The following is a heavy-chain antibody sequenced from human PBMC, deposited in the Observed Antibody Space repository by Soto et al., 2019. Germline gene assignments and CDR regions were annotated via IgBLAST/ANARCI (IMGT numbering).Heavy chain of an antibody. D-gene: IGHD2-15*01. J-gene: IGHJ4*02. Sequence: SETLSLTCAVYGGSFSGYYWSWIRQPPGKGLEWIGEINHSGSTNYNPSLKSRVTISVDTSKNQFSLKLSSVTAADTAVYYCARGQAATPSAPTFDYWGQGTLVTVSS. CDR1: GGSFSGYY. CDR3: ARGQAATPSAPTFDY. V-gene: IGHV4-34*01. CDR2: INHSGST.